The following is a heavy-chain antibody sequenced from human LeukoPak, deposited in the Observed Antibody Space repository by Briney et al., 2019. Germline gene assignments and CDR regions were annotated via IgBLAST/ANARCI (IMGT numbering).Heavy chain of an antibody. CDR1: GDSISSYH. J-gene: IGHJ4*02. Sequence: PSETLSLTCNVSGDSISSYHWSCIRHPTGEGLECSGRLYTSGSTNHNPSLKTRITMSVDTSKNQFSLKMSSVTAADTAVYYCARDRSGSSGYYSSFDYWGQGILVTVSS. CDR2: LYTSGST. CDR3: ARDRSGSSGYYSSFDY. V-gene: IGHV4-4*07. D-gene: IGHD3-22*01.